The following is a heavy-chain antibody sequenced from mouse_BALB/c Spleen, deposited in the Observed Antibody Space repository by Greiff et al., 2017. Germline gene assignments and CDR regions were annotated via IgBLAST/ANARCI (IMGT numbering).Heavy chain of an antibody. D-gene: IGHD3-3*01. Sequence: EVQGVESGGGLVKPGGSLKLSCAASGFTFSSYAMSWVRQTPEKRLEWVASISSGGSTYYPDSVKGRFTISRDNARNILYLQMSSLRSEDTAMYYCARVERAAWFAYWGQGTLVTVSA. J-gene: IGHJ3*01. CDR3: ARVERAAWFAY. V-gene: IGHV5-6-5*01. CDR2: ISSGGST. CDR1: GFTFSSYA.